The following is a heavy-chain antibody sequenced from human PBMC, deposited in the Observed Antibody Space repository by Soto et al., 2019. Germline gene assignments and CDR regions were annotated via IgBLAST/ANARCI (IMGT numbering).Heavy chain of an antibody. CDR2: INPSGGST. J-gene: IGHJ4*02. D-gene: IGHD6-19*01. CDR1: GYRFTTYQ. Sequence: ASVKVSCKASGYRFTTYQVHWVRQAPGQGLEWMGTINPSGGSTSYAQRFQGSVTMTRDTSTSTVYMQLSSLRSEDTALYYCARGDSNGWYFDYWGQGTLVTVSS. CDR3: ARGDSNGWYFDY. V-gene: IGHV1-46*01.